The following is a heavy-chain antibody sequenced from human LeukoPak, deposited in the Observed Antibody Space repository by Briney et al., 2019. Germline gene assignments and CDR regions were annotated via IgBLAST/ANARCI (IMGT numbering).Heavy chain of an antibody. CDR3: VKGLNWFDP. D-gene: IGHD4-11*01. Sequence: WGSLRLSCVVSGFTFSNNGMSWVRQAPGKGPEWVSGLSGSGSSVYYADSVRGRLTISRDNSRNTLYLQLDSLRADDTAVYFCVKGLNWFDPWGQGTLVTVSS. J-gene: IGHJ5*02. CDR2: LSGSGSSV. CDR1: GFTFSNNG. V-gene: IGHV3-23*01.